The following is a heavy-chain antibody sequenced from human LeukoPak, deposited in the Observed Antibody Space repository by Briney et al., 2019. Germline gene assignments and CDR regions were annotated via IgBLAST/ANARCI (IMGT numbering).Heavy chain of an antibody. D-gene: IGHD2-15*01. CDR3: AREDSVSYYMDV. J-gene: IGHJ6*03. Sequence: SETLTLSCTASGYTISSGYYWCCSQQPPGKLVEWIASIYHGGSTYYDPSLKSRVTISVDTSKNQFSLKLSSLSAADTAVYYCAREDSVSYYMDVWGKGTTVTVSS. CDR1: GYTISSGYY. CDR2: IYHGGST. V-gene: IGHV4-38-2*02.